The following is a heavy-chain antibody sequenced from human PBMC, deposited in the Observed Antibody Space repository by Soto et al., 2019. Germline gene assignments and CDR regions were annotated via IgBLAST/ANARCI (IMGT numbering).Heavy chain of an antibody. D-gene: IGHD2-15*01. Sequence: QVQVVESGGGVVQPGRSLRLSCAASGFTLSTYAMHWVRQAPGKGLEWVAVISHDGRNNYYADSVKGRFTISRDNSKSTLSLHMNSLRAEDTAVSYCARDRDEDGGTSDAFDMWGQGTMVTVSS. V-gene: IGHV3-30*04. CDR1: GFTLSTYA. CDR2: ISHDGRNN. J-gene: IGHJ3*02. CDR3: ARDRDEDGGTSDAFDM.